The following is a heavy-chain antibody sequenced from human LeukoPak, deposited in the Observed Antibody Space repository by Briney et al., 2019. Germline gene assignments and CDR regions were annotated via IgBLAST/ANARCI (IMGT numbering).Heavy chain of an antibody. CDR3: ARDRYGDYSIDY. CDR1: GFTFSSYT. CDR2: ISSSTSYI. Sequence: GGSLGLSCAASGFTFSSYTMNWVRQAPGKGLEWVSSISSSTSYIYYADSVKGRFTISRDNAKNSLYLQMNSLRAEDTAVYYCARDRYGDYSIDYWGQGTLVTVSS. V-gene: IGHV3-21*01. J-gene: IGHJ4*02. D-gene: IGHD4-17*01.